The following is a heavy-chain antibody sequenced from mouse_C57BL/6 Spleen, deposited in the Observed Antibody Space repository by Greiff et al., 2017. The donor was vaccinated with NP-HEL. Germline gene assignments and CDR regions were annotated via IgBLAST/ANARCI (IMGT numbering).Heavy chain of an antibody. CDR1: GYSITSDY. J-gene: IGHJ4*01. CDR3: ARGVYGSSKGDYAMDY. CDR2: ISYSGST. Sequence: VQLQQSGPGLAKPSQTLSLTCSVTGYSITSDYWNWIRKFPGNKLEYMGYISYSGSTYYNPSLKSRISITRDTSKNQYYLQLNSVTTEDTATYYCARGVYGSSKGDYAMDYWGQGTSVTVSS. V-gene: IGHV3-8*01. D-gene: IGHD1-1*01.